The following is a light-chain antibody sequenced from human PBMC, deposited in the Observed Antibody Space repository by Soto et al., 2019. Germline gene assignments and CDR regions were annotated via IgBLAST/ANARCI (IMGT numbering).Light chain of an antibody. J-gene: IGKJ5*01. CDR2: DAS. CDR3: QQRTVWPPA. CDR1: QSIGSY. Sequence: EIVLTQSPATLSCSAGEIATLSFRASQSIGSYLAWFQQKPGQAPRLLVHDASNRATDIPARFSGSGSGTDFTLTISSLEPEDFAVYYCQQRTVWPPAFGQGTRLEIK. V-gene: IGKV3-11*01.